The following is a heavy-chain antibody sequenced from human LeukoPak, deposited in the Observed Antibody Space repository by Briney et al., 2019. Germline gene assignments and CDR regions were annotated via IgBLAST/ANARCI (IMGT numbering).Heavy chain of an antibody. CDR1: GYSFTSYW. Sequence: GESLKISCKGSGYSFTSYWIGWVRQMPGKGLEWMGTIYPGDSDTRYSPSFQGQVTISADKSISTAYLQWSSLKASDTAMYYCARGRRRGILTGYYSGMPFDYWGQGTLVTVSS. CDR2: IYPGDSDT. CDR3: ARGRRRGILTGYYSGMPFDY. V-gene: IGHV5-51*01. D-gene: IGHD3-9*01. J-gene: IGHJ4*02.